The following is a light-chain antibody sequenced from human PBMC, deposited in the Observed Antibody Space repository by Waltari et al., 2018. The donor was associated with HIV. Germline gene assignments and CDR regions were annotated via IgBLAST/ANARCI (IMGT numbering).Light chain of an antibody. V-gene: IGLV1-47*01. CDR2: RNN. J-gene: IGLJ1*01. CDR1: NSHLANNS. CDR3: AAWDDSLSGPYV. Sequence: QSVLTQPPSASGTAGQRVTISCSGSNSHLANNSVYWSQQFPGTAPKLLIYRNNKRPSGVPDRFSGSKSGTSASLAISGLRSDDEAVYFCAAWDDSLSGPYVFGSGTEVTVL.